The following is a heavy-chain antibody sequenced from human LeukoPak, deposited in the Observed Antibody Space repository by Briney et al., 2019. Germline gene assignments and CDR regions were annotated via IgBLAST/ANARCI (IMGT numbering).Heavy chain of an antibody. Sequence: ASVKVSCKASGYTFTSYDINWVRQATGQGLEWMGWMNPNNGNTNYAQKLQGRVTMTTDTSTSTAYMELRSLRSDDTAVYYCARAKPGETYYYDSSGTFDYWGQGTLVTVSS. CDR1: GYTFTSYD. J-gene: IGHJ4*02. V-gene: IGHV1-18*01. D-gene: IGHD3-22*01. CDR2: MNPNNGNT. CDR3: ARAKPGETYYYDSSGTFDY.